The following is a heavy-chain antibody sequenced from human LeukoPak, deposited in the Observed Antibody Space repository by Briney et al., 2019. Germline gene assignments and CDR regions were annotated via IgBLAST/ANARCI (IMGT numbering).Heavy chain of an antibody. D-gene: IGHD3-10*01. CDR2: INHSGST. CDR3: ARGRYYGSGSYYYYYGMDV. J-gene: IGHJ6*02. Sequence: SETLSLTCAVYGGSFSGYYWRWIRQPPGKALEWIGEINHSGSTNYNPSLKSRVTISVDTSKNQFSLKLSSVTAADTAVYYCARGRYYGSGSYYYYYGMDVWGQGTTVTVSS. CDR1: GGSFSGYY. V-gene: IGHV4-34*01.